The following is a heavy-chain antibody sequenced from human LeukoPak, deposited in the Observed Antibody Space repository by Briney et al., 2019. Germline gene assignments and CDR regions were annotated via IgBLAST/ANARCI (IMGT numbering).Heavy chain of an antibody. D-gene: IGHD4-23*01. J-gene: IGHJ5*02. Sequence: PGGSLRLSCAASGFTFSNYAMSWVGQAPGKGLEWVSSISGSDGNTYYADSVKDRFTISRDNSKNTLYLHMNSLRAEDTAVYYCAKDRSTAVTPRGNWFDPWGQGTLVTVSS. V-gene: IGHV3-23*01. CDR2: ISGSDGNT. CDR3: AKDRSTAVTPRGNWFDP. CDR1: GFTFSNYA.